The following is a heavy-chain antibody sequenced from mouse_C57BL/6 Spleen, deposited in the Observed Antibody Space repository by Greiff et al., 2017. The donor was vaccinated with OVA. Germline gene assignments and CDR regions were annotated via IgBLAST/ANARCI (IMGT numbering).Heavy chain of an antibody. V-gene: IGHV1-61*01. CDR1: GYTFTSYW. CDR3: AREWYAWFAY. D-gene: IGHD1-3*01. J-gene: IGHJ3*01. CDR2: IYPSDSET. Sequence: QVQLQQPGAELVRPGSSVKLSCKASGYTFTSYWMDWVKQRPGQGLEWIGNIYPSDSETHYNQKFKDKATLTVDKSSSTAYMQLSSLTSEDSAVYYGAREWYAWFAYWGQGTLVTVSA.